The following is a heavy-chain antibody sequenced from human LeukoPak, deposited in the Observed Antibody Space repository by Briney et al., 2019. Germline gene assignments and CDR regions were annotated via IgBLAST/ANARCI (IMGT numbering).Heavy chain of an antibody. CDR1: GFTFSNYG. V-gene: IGHV3-30*18. CDR3: AKDRGSSWYSFDY. CDR2: ISYDGSNK. Sequence: GGSLRLSCVASGFTFSNYGMHWVRQAPGKGLEWVAVISYDGSNKYYADSVKGRFTISRDNSKNTLYLQMNSLRAEDTAVYYCAKDRGSSWYSFDYWGLGTLVTVSS. J-gene: IGHJ4*02. D-gene: IGHD6-13*01.